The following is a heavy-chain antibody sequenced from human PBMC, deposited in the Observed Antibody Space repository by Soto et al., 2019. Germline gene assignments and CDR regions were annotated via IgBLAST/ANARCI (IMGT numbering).Heavy chain of an antibody. CDR3: ARGPWGAAAGTYFDY. J-gene: IGHJ4*02. D-gene: IGHD6-13*01. V-gene: IGHV4-34*01. CDR2: INHSGST. Sequence: SETLSLTXAVYGGSFSGYYWSWIRQPPGKGLEWIGEINHSGSTNYNPSLKSRVTISVDTSKNQFSLKLSSVTAADTAVYYCARGPWGAAAGTYFDYWGQGTLVTVSS. CDR1: GGSFSGYY.